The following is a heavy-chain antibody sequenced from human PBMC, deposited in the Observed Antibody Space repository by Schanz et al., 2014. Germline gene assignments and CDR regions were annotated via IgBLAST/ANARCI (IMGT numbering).Heavy chain of an antibody. CDR3: AKDHAGSDILTALGN. V-gene: IGHV3-23*01. CDR1: GFVFRTFA. D-gene: IGHD3-9*01. CDR2: IGGSGDST. J-gene: IGHJ4*02. Sequence: EVQLLESGGGLVQPGGSLRVSCAASGFVFRTFAMYWVRQAPGKGLEWVSGIGGSGDSTHYADSVKGRFIISRDNSKNTLYLQVNSLRAEDTAVYYCAKDHAGSDILTALGNWGQGTLVTVSS.